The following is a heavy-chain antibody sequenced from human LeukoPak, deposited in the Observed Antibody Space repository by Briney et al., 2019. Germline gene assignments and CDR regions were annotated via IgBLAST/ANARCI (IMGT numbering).Heavy chain of an antibody. CDR2: ISCDGSNK. CDR1: GFTFSSYA. CDR3: ARVPSMVRGVIDY. D-gene: IGHD3-10*01. J-gene: IGHJ4*02. V-gene: IGHV3-30-3*01. Sequence: GGSLRLSCAASGFTFSSYAMHWVRQAPGKGLEWVAVISCDGSNKYYADSVKGRFTISRDNSKNTLYLQMNSLRAEDTAVYYCARVPSMVRGVIDYWGQGTLVTVSS.